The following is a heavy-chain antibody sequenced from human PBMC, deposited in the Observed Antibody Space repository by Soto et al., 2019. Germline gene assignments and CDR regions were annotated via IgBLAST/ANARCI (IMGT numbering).Heavy chain of an antibody. D-gene: IGHD5-18*01. Sequence: PGGSLRLSCAASGFTFSSYAMSWVRQAPGKGLEWVSAISGSGGSTYYADSVKGRFTISRDNSKNTLYLQMNSLGAEDTAVYYCAKDRDSYGSGFDYWGQGTLVTVSS. CDR3: AKDRDSYGSGFDY. CDR1: GFTFSSYA. CDR2: ISGSGGST. J-gene: IGHJ4*02. V-gene: IGHV3-23*01.